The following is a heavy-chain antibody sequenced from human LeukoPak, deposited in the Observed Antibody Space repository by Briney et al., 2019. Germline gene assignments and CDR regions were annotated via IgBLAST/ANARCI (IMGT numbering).Heavy chain of an antibody. J-gene: IGHJ4*02. V-gene: IGHV4-59*01. D-gene: IGHD1-26*01. Sequence: PSETLSLTCTVSGGSISSYYWSWIRQPPGKGLEWIGYIYYSGSTNYNPSLKSRVTISVDTSKNQFSLKLSSVTAADTAVYYCARVYRWDVLYYFDYWGQGTLVTVSS. CDR1: GGSISSYY. CDR3: ARVYRWDVLYYFDY. CDR2: IYYSGST.